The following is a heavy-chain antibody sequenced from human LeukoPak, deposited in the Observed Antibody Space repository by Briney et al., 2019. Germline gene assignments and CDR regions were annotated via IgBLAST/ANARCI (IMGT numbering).Heavy chain of an antibody. CDR1: GGTFSSYA. D-gene: IGHD3-3*01. CDR2: IIPILGIA. J-gene: IGHJ5*02. Sequence: ASVKVSCKASGGTFSSYAISWVRQAPGQGLEWMGRIIPILGIANYAQKFQGRVTITADKSTSTAYMELSSLRSEDTAVYYRTESPNYDFSPWGQGTLVTVSS. CDR3: TESPNYDFSP. V-gene: IGHV1-69*04.